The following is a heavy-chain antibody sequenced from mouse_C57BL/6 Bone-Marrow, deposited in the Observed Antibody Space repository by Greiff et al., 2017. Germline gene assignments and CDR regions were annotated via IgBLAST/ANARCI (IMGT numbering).Heavy chain of an antibody. CDR3: AREYDGSRAY. J-gene: IGHJ3*01. D-gene: IGHD1-1*01. Sequence: VQLQQPGAELVKPGASVKLSCKASGYTFTSYWMHWVKQRPGQGLEWIGMIPPNSGSTNYNEKFKSKATLTVDKSSSTAYMQRSSLTSEDSAVYYCAREYDGSRAYWGQGTLVTVSA. CDR1: GYTFTSYW. CDR2: IPPNSGST. V-gene: IGHV1-64*01.